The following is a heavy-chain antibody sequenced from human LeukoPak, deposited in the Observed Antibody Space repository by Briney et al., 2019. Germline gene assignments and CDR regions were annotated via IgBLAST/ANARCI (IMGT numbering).Heavy chain of an antibody. CDR3: ARHFPRDSAGNDAFDI. J-gene: IGHJ3*02. Sequence: SETLSLTCTVSGDSNNDYYCSWIRQLPGKGLEWIAFIYSSGITKYNPSLTSRVTISIDRAKNEVSLKVRSVTAADAAVYYCARHFPRDSAGNDAFDIWGPGTMVTVSS. D-gene: IGHD2-15*01. CDR2: IYSSGIT. V-gene: IGHV4-59*08. CDR1: GDSNNDYY.